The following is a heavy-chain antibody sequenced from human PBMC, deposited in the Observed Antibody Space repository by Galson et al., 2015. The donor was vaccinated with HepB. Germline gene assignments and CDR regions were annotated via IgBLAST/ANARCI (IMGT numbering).Heavy chain of an antibody. D-gene: IGHD4-17*01. V-gene: IGHV3-30*18. Sequence: SLRLSCAASGFTFSSYGMHWVRQAPGKGLEWVAVISYDGSNKYYAGSVKGRFTISRDNSKNTLYLQMNSLRAEDTAVYYCAKGKRVTTYYFDYWGQGTLVTVSS. CDR2: ISYDGSNK. CDR3: AKGKRVTTYYFDY. J-gene: IGHJ4*02. CDR1: GFTFSSYG.